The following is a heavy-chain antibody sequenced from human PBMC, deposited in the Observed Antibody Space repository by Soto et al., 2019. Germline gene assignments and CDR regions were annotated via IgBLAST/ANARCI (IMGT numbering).Heavy chain of an antibody. Sequence: SETLSLTCAVSGGSISSSNWWSWVRQPPGKGLEWIGEIYHSGSTNYNPSLKGRVTISVDKSKNQFSLKLSSVTAADTAVYYCARGGLPGYCSSTSCHYYYYGMDVWGQGTTVTVSS. CDR2: IYHSGST. D-gene: IGHD2-2*03. CDR1: GGSISSSNW. J-gene: IGHJ6*02. V-gene: IGHV4-4*02. CDR3: ARGGLPGYCSSTSCHYYYYGMDV.